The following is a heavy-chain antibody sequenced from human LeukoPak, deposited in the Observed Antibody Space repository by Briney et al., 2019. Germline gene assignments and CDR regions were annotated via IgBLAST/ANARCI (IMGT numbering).Heavy chain of an antibody. D-gene: IGHD4-17*01. Sequence: SQTLSLTCTVSGGSISSGGYYWSWIRQHPGKGLEWIGYIYYSGSTYYNPSLKSRVTISVDTSKNQFSLKLSSVTAADTAVYYCARWGPTGHYYYYYGMDVWGQGTAVTVSS. J-gene: IGHJ6*02. CDR3: ARWGPTGHYYYYYGMDV. CDR1: GGSISSGGYY. V-gene: IGHV4-31*03. CDR2: IYYSGST.